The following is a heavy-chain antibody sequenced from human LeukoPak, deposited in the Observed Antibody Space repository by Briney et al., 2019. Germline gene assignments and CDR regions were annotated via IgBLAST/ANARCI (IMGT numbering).Heavy chain of an antibody. CDR2: ISRSGSTR. CDR1: GFTFSACE. D-gene: IGHD3-10*01. V-gene: IGHV3-48*03. Sequence: PGGSLRLSCASSGFTFSACELTWVRQAPGKGLEWVSYISRSGSTRYYADSVKGRFTISRDNAKNSLYLQMNGLRAEDTAVYYCARVATMVRVPLDALDIWGQGTMVSVSS. CDR3: ARVATMVRVPLDALDI. J-gene: IGHJ3*02.